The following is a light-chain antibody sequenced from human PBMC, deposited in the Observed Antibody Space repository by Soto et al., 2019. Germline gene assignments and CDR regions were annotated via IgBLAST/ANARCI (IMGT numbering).Light chain of an antibody. J-gene: IGKJ1*01. V-gene: IGKV3-11*01. CDR2: DAS. CDR3: QQRSNWPWT. CDR1: QSVSSY. Sequence: EIVLTQSPATLSLSPVERATLSCMASQSVSSYLAWYQQKPGQAPRLLIYDASNRATGIPARFSGSGSGTDFTLTISSLEPEDFAVYYCQQRSNWPWTFGQWTKVDIK.